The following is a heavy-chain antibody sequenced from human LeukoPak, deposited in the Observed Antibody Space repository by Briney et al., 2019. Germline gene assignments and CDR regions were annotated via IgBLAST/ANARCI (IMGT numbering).Heavy chain of an antibody. CDR3: ARDGAEGDNSAFDL. J-gene: IGHJ3*01. CDR2: TRDKARGYTT. CDR1: GITLSDHH. V-gene: IGHV3-72*01. D-gene: IGHD3-22*01. Sequence: GGSLRLSCAASGITLSDHHMDWVRQAPGKGLEWVGRTRDKARGYTTEYAASVKGRFTISRDDSKTLVYLQMNSLRTEDTAVYFCARDGAEGDNSAFDLWGQGTVVTVSS.